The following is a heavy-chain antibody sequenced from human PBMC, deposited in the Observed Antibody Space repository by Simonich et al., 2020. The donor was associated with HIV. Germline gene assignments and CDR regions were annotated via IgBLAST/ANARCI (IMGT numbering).Heavy chain of an antibody. Sequence: QVQLQQWGAGLLKPSETLSLTCAVYGGSFSGYYWSWIRQPPGKGLEWIGEINHSGSTTSQPSLKGRVTISVDTSQNPFSLKLSSVTAADTAVYYCAGSPEYDPSKIAAAALLRGAAFEIWGQGTMVTVSS. CDR2: INHSGST. D-gene: IGHD6-13*01. J-gene: IGHJ3*02. CDR1: GGSFSGYY. V-gene: IGHV4-34*01. CDR3: AGSPEYDPSKIAAAALLRGAAFEI.